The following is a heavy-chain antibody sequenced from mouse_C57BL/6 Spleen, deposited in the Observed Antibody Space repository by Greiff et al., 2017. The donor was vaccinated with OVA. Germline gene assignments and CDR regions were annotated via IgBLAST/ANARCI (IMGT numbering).Heavy chain of an antibody. J-gene: IGHJ3*01. D-gene: IGHD2-5*01. CDR2: INPNNGGT. CDR3: ARPGDYDSNYWFAY. V-gene: IGHV1-26*01. Sequence: VQLQQSGPELVKPGASVKISCKASGYTFTDYYMNWVKQSHGKSLEWIGDINPNNGGTSYNQKFKGKATLTVDKSSSTAYMELRSLTSEDSAVYYCARPGDYDSNYWFAYWGQGTLVTVSA. CDR1: GYTFTDYY.